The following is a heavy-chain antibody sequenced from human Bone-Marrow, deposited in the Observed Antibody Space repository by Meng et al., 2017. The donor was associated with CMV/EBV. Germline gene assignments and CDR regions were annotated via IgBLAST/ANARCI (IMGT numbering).Heavy chain of an antibody. Sequence: ASVKVSCKASGYTFTSYGISWVRQDPGQGLEWMGWISAYNGNTNYAQKLQGRVTMITDTSTSTAYMERRGFRSDDTAVYYCAKDAGTIAVSGIGDYWDQGTLVTVSS. D-gene: IGHD6-19*01. CDR2: ISAYNGNT. CDR3: AKDAGTIAVSGIGDY. J-gene: IGHJ4*02. CDR1: GYTFTSYG. V-gene: IGHV1-18*01.